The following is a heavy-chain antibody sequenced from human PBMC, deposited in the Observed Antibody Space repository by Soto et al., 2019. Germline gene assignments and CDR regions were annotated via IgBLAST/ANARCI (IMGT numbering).Heavy chain of an antibody. D-gene: IGHD3-10*01. CDR3: AHGSGMAMDV. Sequence: QVQLVQSGAEVKKPGSSVKVSCKASGGTFSSYTISWVRQAPGQGLEWMGRIIPILGIANYAQKFQGRVTITADKSTSTAYRELSSLRCEDTAVYYCAHGSGMAMDVWGQGTTVTVSS. CDR1: GGTFSSYT. V-gene: IGHV1-69*02. CDR2: IIPILGIA. J-gene: IGHJ6*02.